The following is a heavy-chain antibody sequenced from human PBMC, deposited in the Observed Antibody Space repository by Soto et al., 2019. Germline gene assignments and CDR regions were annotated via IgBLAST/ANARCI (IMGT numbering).Heavy chain of an antibody. V-gene: IGHV4-59*08. J-gene: IGHJ6*02. CDR1: SGPSSSHN. CDR3: VRQGIGSLHGLVDV. CDR2: VYNTGGT. Sequence: QVQLQQSGPGLVKPSETLSLTCTVSSGPSSSHNWGWIRQSPGRGLEWIGYVYNTGGTSYNPSLRGRVTISADTSANHISLTLSCVAAADTAIYYFVRQGIGSLHGLVDVWGRGTTVSVSS. D-gene: IGHD1-26*01.